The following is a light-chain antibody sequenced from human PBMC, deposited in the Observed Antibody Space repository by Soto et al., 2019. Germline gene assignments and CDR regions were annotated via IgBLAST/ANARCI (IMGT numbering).Light chain of an antibody. CDR1: HSISRW. Sequence: DIQMTQSPSTLSASVGDRVTITCRASHSISRWLAWHQQKPGRTPKLLIYDASSLESGVPSRFSGSGSGTEFTLTISSLQPDDFATYFCQQYYSYSGTFGQGTREEIK. J-gene: IGKJ1*01. V-gene: IGKV1-5*01. CDR2: DAS. CDR3: QQYYSYSGT.